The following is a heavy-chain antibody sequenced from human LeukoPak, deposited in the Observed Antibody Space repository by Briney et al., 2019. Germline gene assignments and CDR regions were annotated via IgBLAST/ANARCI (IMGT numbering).Heavy chain of an antibody. Sequence: PSETLSLTFTVSGGSISSSYYWGWIRQPPGKGLEWIGSIYYSGSTYYNPSLKSRVTISLETSKNQFSLNLTSVTATDTAVYFCARRQYSTSPFDPWGQGALVTVSS. V-gene: IGHV4-39*01. J-gene: IGHJ5*02. CDR2: IYYSGST. CDR3: ARRQYSTSPFDP. CDR1: GGSISSSYY. D-gene: IGHD6-6*01.